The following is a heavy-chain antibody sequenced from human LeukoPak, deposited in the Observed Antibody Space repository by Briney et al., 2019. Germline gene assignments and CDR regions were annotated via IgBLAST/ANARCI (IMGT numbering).Heavy chain of an antibody. J-gene: IGHJ4*02. V-gene: IGHV4-59*01. CDR3: ARGRDFYYGSGSPYFDY. CDR2: IYYSGST. Sequence: SETLSLTCTVSGGSISSYYWSWIRQPQGKGLEWIGYIYYSGSTNYNPSLKSRVTISVDTSKNQFSLKLSSVTAADTAVYYCARGRDFYYGSGSPYFDYWGQGTLVTVSS. D-gene: IGHD3-10*01. CDR1: GGSISSYY.